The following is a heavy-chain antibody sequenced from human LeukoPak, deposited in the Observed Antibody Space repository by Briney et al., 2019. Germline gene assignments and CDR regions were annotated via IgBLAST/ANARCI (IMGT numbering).Heavy chain of an antibody. V-gene: IGHV3-9*01. CDR3: AKVLRKNSSGWYYFDY. Sequence: PGGSLRLSCAASGFTFDDYAMHWVRQAPGKGLEWVSGISWNSGSIGYADSVKGRFIISRDNAKNSLYLQMNSLRAEDTALYYCAKVLRKNSSGWYYFDYWGQGTLVTVSS. CDR2: ISWNSGSI. J-gene: IGHJ4*02. D-gene: IGHD6-19*01. CDR1: GFTFDDYA.